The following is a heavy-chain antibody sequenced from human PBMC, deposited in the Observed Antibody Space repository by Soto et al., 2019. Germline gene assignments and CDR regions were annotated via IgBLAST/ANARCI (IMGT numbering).Heavy chain of an antibody. D-gene: IGHD6-19*01. CDR1: GFTFSSYW. V-gene: IGHV3-74*01. CDR2: INSDGSST. J-gene: IGHJ6*02. CDR3: ARGLSQWVGWGHGGMDV. Sequence: GGSLRLSCAASGFTFSSYWMHWVRQAPGKGLVWVSRINSDGSSTSYADSVKGRFTISRDNAKNTLYLQMNSLRAEDTAVYYCARGLSQWVGWGHGGMDVWGQGTTVTVSS.